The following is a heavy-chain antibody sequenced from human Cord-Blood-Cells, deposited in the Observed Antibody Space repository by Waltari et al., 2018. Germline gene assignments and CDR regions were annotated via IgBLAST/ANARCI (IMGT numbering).Heavy chain of an antibody. J-gene: IGHJ4*02. CDR3: ATGQDSTLSGSYYFDY. V-gene: IGHV1-46*01. D-gene: IGHD3-10*01. CDR1: GYTFTSYY. CDR2: VNPISGST. Sequence: QVQLVQSGAEVKKPGASVKVSCKASGYTFTSYYMHWVRQAPGQGLEWMGQVNPISGSTSYAQKFQGRVTMTRDTSTSIVYMELSSLRSEDTAVYYCATGQDSTLSGSYYFDYWGQGTLVTVSS.